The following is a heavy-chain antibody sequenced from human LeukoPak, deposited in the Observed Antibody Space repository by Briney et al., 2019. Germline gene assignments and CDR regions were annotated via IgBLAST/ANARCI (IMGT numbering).Heavy chain of an antibody. J-gene: IGHJ5*02. D-gene: IGHD5-18*01. CDR3: ARGSAAYSYGYSSSPNWFDP. CDR1: GYTFTSYY. CDR2: INPSGGST. Sequence: ASVKVSCKASGYTFTSYYMHWVRQAPGQGLEWMGIINPSGGSTSYAQKFQGRVTMTRDMSTSTVYMELSSLRSEDTAVYYCARGSAAYSYGYSSSPNWFDPWGQGTLVTVSS. V-gene: IGHV1-46*01.